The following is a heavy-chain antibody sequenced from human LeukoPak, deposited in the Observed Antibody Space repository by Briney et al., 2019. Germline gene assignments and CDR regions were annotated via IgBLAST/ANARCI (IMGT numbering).Heavy chain of an antibody. Sequence: GGSLRLSCAASGFIFSDYWMHWVRHAPGKGLVWVSRIKTDGSTTSYADSVRGRFTISRDNAKNSLYLQMNSLRAEDTAVYYCAREGGIYDSSGYYASKAHYYGMDVWGQGTTVTVSS. D-gene: IGHD3-22*01. CDR1: GFIFSDYW. V-gene: IGHV3-74*01. J-gene: IGHJ6*02. CDR3: AREGGIYDSSGYYASKAHYYGMDV. CDR2: IKTDGSTT.